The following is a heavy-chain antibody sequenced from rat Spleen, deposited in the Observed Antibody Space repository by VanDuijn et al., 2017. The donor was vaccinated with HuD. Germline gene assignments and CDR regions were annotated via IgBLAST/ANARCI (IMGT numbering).Heavy chain of an antibody. CDR2: ISTSGSRT. D-gene: IGHD3-4*01. J-gene: IGHJ2*01. CDR3: AREDYPQPFFDY. V-gene: IGHV5-31*01. Sequence: EVQLVESGGGLVQPGRSLKLSCVASGFTFNNYWMTWIRRAPGKGLEWVATISTSGSRTYYPDSVKGRFTISRDNAKSSLYLQMNSLKSEDTATYYCAREDYPQPFFDYWGQGVMVTVSS. CDR1: GFTFNNYW.